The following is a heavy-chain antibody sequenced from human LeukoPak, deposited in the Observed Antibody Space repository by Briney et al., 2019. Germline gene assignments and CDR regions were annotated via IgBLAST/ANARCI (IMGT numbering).Heavy chain of an antibody. V-gene: IGHV1-69*13. CDR3: ARVPPVQLDRSGGAFDI. Sequence: ASVKDSCKAPGGTFSSYAIRCVRQAPGQGLEWMGGIIPIFGTANYAQKLQGRVTITADESPSTAYMEIRSLRAENTAVYYCARVPPVQLDRSGGAFDIWGQGTMVTVSS. J-gene: IGHJ3*02. CDR2: IIPIFGTA. D-gene: IGHD1-1*01. CDR1: GGTFSSYA.